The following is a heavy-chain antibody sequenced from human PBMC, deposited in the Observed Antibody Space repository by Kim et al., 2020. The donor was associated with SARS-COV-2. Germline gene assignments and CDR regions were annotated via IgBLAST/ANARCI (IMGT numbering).Heavy chain of an antibody. V-gene: IGHV4-59*01. Sequence: SETLSLTCTVSSDSISSYYWSWIRQLPGKGLEWIGYIFHSGSTNYNPSLKSRVTISWDTSRNQFSLDLTSVSDAATAVYYCARSEGLASWHQFAYWGQG. CDR2: IFHSGST. CDR3: ARSEGLASWHQFAY. CDR1: SDSISSYY. D-gene: IGHD6-6*01. J-gene: IGHJ4*02.